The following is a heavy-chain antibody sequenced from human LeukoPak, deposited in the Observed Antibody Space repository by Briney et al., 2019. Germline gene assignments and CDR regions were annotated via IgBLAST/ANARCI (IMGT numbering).Heavy chain of an antibody. D-gene: IGHD4-23*01. J-gene: IGHJ4*02. Sequence: GGSLRLSCAASGFTFSSYAMHWVRQAPGKGLEWVAVISYDGSNKYYADSVKGRFTISRDNAKNTLYLQMNSLRAEDTALYYCTRVGGNPPRGCDYWGQGTLVTVSS. CDR1: GFTFSSYA. CDR2: ISYDGSNK. V-gene: IGHV3-30*04. CDR3: TRVGGNPPRGCDY.